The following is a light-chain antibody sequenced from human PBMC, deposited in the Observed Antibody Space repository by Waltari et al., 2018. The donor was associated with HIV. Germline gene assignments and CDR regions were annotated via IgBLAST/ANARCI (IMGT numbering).Light chain of an antibody. J-gene: IGKJ4*01. CDR1: QDISNY. Sequence: DIQMTQSPSSLSASVGDRVTITCQANQDISNYLNWYQQKSGNAPKLLIYDASNLEIGVPSRFSGSGSGTEFTFTISSLQPEDIATYYCQQYDNLPLTFGGGTKVEI. V-gene: IGKV1-33*01. CDR3: QQYDNLPLT. CDR2: DAS.